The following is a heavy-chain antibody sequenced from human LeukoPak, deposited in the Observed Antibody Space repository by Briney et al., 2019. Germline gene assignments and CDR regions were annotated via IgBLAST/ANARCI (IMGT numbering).Heavy chain of an antibody. D-gene: IGHD3-16*01. CDR1: GFTFSNYA. J-gene: IGHJ4*02. Sequence: GGSLRLSCAASGFTFSNYAMHWVRQAPGKGLEWVTDISYDGSNEYYADSVTGRFTISRDNSKNTLYLQMNSLRAEDTAVYYCARAGRNQRFYYFGYWGQGTLVTVSS. V-gene: IGHV3-30*04. CDR3: ARAGRNQRFYYFGY. CDR2: ISYDGSNE.